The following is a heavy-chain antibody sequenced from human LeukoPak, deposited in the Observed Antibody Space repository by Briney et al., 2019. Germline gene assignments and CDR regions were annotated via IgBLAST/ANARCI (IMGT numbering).Heavy chain of an antibody. CDR1: GGSFSSYY. D-gene: IGHD5-18*01. V-gene: IGHV4-59*12. CDR2: MYYSGST. J-gene: IGHJ4*02. Sequence: SETLSLTCTVSGGSFSSYYWSWIRQPPGKGLEWIGYMYYSGSTNYSPSLKSRVTISVDTSKSQFPLKLTSVTAADTAVYYCARGGGYSYGHSLSFDHWGQGTLVTVSS. CDR3: ARGGGYSYGHSLSFDH.